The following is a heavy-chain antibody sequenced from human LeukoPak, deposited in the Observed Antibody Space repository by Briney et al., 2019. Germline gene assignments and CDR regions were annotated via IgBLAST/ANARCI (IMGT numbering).Heavy chain of an antibody. CDR1: GGSISGYY. J-gene: IGHJ4*02. V-gene: IGHV4-4*07. CDR2: INTSGST. CDR3: TRGEEGYPMFDY. D-gene: IGHD3-16*02. Sequence: SETLSLTCTVSGGSISGYYWSWIRQPAGKGLEWIGRINTSGSTHYNPSLKSRVTMSQDTSKSQFSLNLISVTAADTAVYYCTRGEEGYPMFDYWGQGILVTVSS.